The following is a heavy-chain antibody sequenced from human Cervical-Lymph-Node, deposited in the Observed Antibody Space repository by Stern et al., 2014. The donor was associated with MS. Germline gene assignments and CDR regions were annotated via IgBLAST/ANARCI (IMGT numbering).Heavy chain of an antibody. CDR3: ARDLSGIGYYDY. CDR2: INPMSGTE. D-gene: IGHD3-22*01. V-gene: IGHV1-69*01. J-gene: IGHJ4*02. CDR1: GGTFTTYA. Sequence: QVQLVESGAEVKKPGSPVRVSCKASGGTFTTYAISWVRQAPGQGLEWMGGINPMSGTEKYAQKFQGIVTITADASTTTSYMELSSLKFDDTAVYYCARDLSGIGYYDYWGQGTLVAVSS.